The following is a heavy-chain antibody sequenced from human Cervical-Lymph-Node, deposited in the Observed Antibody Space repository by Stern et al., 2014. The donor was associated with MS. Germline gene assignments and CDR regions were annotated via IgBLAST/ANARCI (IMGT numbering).Heavy chain of an antibody. D-gene: IGHD2/OR15-2a*01. CDR2: IYWDDDK. Sequence: QVTLRESGPTLVRPTQTLSLTCTFSGFSLTLTGEAVAWIRQPPRKALGWLALIYWDDDKVYSPSLKNRIALTKDTSKHQVVFTLTNMDPMDTATYYCARRGSPNHGGYFFDSWGQGILVTVSS. CDR1: GFSLTLTGEA. V-gene: IGHV2-5*02. CDR3: ARRGSPNHGGYFFDS. J-gene: IGHJ4*02.